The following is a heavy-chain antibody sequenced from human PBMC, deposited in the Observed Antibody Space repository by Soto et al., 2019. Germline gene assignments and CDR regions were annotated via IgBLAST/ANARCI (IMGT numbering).Heavy chain of an antibody. CDR1: GGTFSSYA. J-gene: IGHJ6*02. V-gene: IGHV1-69*13. D-gene: IGHD5-18*01. Sequence: ASVKVSCKASGGTFSSYASSWVRQAPGQGLEWMGGIIPIFGTANYAQKFQGRVTITADESTSTAYMELSSLRSEDTAVYYCARDPARGYSYGDLSDYYYYGMDVWGQGTTVTVSS. CDR2: IIPIFGTA. CDR3: ARDPARGYSYGDLSDYYYYGMDV.